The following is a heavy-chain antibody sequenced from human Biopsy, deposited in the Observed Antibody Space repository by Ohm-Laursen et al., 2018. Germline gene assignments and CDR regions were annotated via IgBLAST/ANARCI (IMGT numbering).Heavy chain of an antibody. CDR2: IDYRGST. CDR3: ATTTMDTSGWFGNYFDS. Sequence: PSQTLSLTCTVSSGSISSYYWSWIRQPPGKGLEWIGYIDYRGSTKYNPSLRSRVTMSIDTSRNQFSLKLSSVTAADTAVYYCATTTMDTSGWFGNYFDSWGQGILVTVSS. V-gene: IGHV4-59*08. D-gene: IGHD6-19*01. CDR1: SGSISSYY. J-gene: IGHJ4*02.